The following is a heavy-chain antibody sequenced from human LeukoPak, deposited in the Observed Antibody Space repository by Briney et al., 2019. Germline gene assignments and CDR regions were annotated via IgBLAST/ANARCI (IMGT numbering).Heavy chain of an antibody. J-gene: IGHJ6*03. CDR1: GYSISSGYY. Sequence: PSETLSLTCTVSGYSISSGYYWGWIRQPPGKGLEWIGEINHSGSTNYNPSLKSRVTISVDTSKNQFSLKLSSVTAADTAVYYCARGAWNYYYYYMDVWGKGTTVTVSS. V-gene: IGHV4-38-2*02. D-gene: IGHD1-1*01. CDR3: ARGAWNYYYYYMDV. CDR2: INHSGST.